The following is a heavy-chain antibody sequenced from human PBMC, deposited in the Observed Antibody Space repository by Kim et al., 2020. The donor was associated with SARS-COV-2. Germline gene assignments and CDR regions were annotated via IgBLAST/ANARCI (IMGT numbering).Heavy chain of an antibody. V-gene: IGHV3-7*01. D-gene: IGHD2-2*01. CDR3: ASLKYDY. J-gene: IGHJ4*02. Sequence: EGREKNGVDAVRGRFTISRDNAEKSLYLQMDSLRAEDTAVYYCASLKYDYWGRGALVTVSS. CDR2: EGREK.